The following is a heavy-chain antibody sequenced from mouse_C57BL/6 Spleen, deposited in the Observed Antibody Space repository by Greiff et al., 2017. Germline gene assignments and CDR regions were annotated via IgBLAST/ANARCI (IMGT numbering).Heavy chain of an antibody. CDR2: ISYDGSN. V-gene: IGHV3-6*01. D-gene: IGHD1-1*01. Sequence: ESGPGLVKPSQSLSLTCSVTGYSITSGYYWNWIRQFPGNKLEWMGYISYDGSNNYNPSLKNRISITRDTSKNQFFLKLNSVTTEDTATYYCARETFPYYYGSDWYFDVCGTGTTVTVSS. CDR1: GYSITSGYY. CDR3: ARETFPYYYGSDWYFDV. J-gene: IGHJ1*03.